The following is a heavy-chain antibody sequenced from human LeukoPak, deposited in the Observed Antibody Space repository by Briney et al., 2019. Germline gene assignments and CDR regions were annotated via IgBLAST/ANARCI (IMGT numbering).Heavy chain of an antibody. V-gene: IGHV4-4*07. D-gene: IGHD6-13*01. CDR3: AREEQLVRGSYHYYYYMDV. J-gene: IGHJ6*03. CDR2: IYTSGST. Sequence: PSETLSLTCTVSGGSISSYYWSWIRQPAGKGLEWIGRIYTSGSTNYNPSLKSRVTMSVDTSKNQFSLKLSSVTAADTAVYYCAREEQLVRGSYHYYYYMDVWGKGTTVTVSS. CDR1: GGSISSYY.